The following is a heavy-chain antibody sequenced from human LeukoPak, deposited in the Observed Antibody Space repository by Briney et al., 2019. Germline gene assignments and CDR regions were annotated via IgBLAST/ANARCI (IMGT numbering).Heavy chain of an antibody. V-gene: IGHV3-23*01. J-gene: IGHJ4*02. CDR1: GFTFSSYA. CDR3: AKVGAYSGSHADY. CDR2: ISGSGGTT. D-gene: IGHD1-26*01. Sequence: GGSLRLSCAASGFTFSSYAMSWVRQAPGKGLEWVSAISGSGGTTYYADSVKGRFTISRDNSRNTLYLQMNSLRAEDTAVYYCAKVGAYSGSHADYWGQGTLVTVSS.